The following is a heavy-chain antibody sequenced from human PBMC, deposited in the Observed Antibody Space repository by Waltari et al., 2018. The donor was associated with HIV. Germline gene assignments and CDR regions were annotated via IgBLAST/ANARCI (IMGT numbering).Heavy chain of an antibody. V-gene: IGHV1-8*01. CDR1: GYTFTSHE. D-gene: IGHD5-18*01. CDR2: MNPNSGKT. CDR3: ARGRGYSYGYEDS. Sequence: QVQLVQSGAEVKKPGASVKVSCKASGYTFTSHEINWVRQATGQGLEWVGGMNPNSGKTAYAQIFQGRVTMTSNSSISRAYMELSSLRSEDTAVYYCARGRGYSYGYEDSWGQGTLVTVSS. J-gene: IGHJ5*01.